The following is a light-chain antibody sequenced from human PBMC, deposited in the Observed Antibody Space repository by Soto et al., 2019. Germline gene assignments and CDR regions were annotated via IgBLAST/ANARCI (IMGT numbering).Light chain of an antibody. CDR3: SSYTSSNTVM. CDR2: EVS. J-gene: IGLJ7*01. V-gene: IGLV2-14*01. Sequence: QSALTQPASVSGSPGQSITISCTGTSSDVGGYNYVSWYQQHPGKAPKLMIYEVSNRPSGASNRFSGSKSGNTASLTISGLQAEDEADYYCSSYTSSNTVMFGGGTQLTVL. CDR1: SSDVGGYNY.